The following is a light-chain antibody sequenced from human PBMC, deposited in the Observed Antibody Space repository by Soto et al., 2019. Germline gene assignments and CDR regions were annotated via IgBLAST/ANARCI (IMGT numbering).Light chain of an antibody. CDR1: QGISSA. J-gene: IGKJ4*01. CDR2: DAS. V-gene: IGKV1D-13*01. CDR3: QQFNNLLT. Sequence: AIQLTQSPSSLSASVGDRVTITCRASQGISSALAWYQQKPGKAPKLLIYDASSLESGVPSRFSGSGSGTDFTLIICSLQPEDFPTYYCQQFNNLLTFGGGTKVDSK.